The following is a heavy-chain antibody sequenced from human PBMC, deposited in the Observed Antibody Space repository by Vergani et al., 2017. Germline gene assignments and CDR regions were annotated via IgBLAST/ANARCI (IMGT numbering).Heavy chain of an antibody. V-gene: IGHV4-59*02. CDR3: ASDTHSGRRADR. CDR2: IHYSENT. CDR1: GSSVNSYY. J-gene: IGHJ5*02. Sequence: QVKLQESGPGLVKPAETLSLTCTVSGSSVNSYYWRWIRQPPGKGLEWIGSIHYSENTNYNPSLKTRVTISVDTSKNQFSLTLTSVTAADTAVYYCASDTHSGRRADRWGQGILVTVTS. D-gene: IGHD6-19*01.